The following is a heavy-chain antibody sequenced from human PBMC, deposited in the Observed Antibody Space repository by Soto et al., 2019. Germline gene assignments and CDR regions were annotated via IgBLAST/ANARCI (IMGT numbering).Heavy chain of an antibody. J-gene: IGHJ4*02. Sequence: GGSLRLSCAASEFTFSNYAMSWVRQAPGKGLEWVSSISDNGGTTYYADSVKGRFTISRDNSKNTLYLQMNSLRAEDTAVYYWAKDPQQLLVYFDDWGKGTQVTVSS. CDR2: ISDNGGTT. CDR3: AKDPQQLLVYFDD. CDR1: EFTFSNYA. V-gene: IGHV3-23*01. D-gene: IGHD6-13*01.